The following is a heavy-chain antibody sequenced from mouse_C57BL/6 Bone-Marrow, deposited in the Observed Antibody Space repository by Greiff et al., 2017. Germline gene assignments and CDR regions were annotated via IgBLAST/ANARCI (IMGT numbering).Heavy chain of an antibody. D-gene: IGHD3-3*01. CDR3: ARRRGRDWFAY. V-gene: IGHV5-17*01. CDR1: GFTFSDYG. J-gene: IGHJ3*01. CDR2: ISSGSGTI. Sequence: EVKVVESGGGLVKPGGSLKLSCAASGFTFSDYGMHWVRQAPEKGLEWVAYISSGSGTIYYADTVKGRFTISRDNAKNTLFLQMTSLRSEDTAMYYCARRRGRDWFAYWGQGTRVTVSA.